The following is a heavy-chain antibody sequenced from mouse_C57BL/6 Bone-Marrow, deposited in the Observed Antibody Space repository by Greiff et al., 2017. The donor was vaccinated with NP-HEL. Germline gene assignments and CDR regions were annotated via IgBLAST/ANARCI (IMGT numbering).Heavy chain of an antibody. CDR3: ARFPAVIYYAMDY. CDR2: IYPGDGGT. CDR1: GYAFSSSW. Sequence: QGGEERGKRGASGKFSCKASGYAFSSSWMNWVKQRPGKGLEWIGRIYPGDGGTNYNGKFKGKATLTADKSSSTAYMQLSSLTSDDSAVYFCARFPAVIYYAMDYWGQGTSVTVSS. V-gene: IGHV1-82*01. J-gene: IGHJ4*01.